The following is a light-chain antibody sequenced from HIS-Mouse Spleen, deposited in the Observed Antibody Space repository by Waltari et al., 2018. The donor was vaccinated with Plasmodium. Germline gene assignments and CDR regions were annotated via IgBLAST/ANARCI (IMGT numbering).Light chain of an antibody. CDR3: CSYAGSYTLV. J-gene: IGLJ2*01. V-gene: IGLV2-11*02. Sequence: QSALTQPRSVSGSPGQSVTISCTGTSSDVGGYNYFSWYQQHPGKAPKLLIYDVSKRPSGVPDRVSGSKSGNTASLTISGLQAEEEADYYCCSYAGSYTLVFGGGTKLTVL. CDR1: SSDVGGYNY. CDR2: DVS.